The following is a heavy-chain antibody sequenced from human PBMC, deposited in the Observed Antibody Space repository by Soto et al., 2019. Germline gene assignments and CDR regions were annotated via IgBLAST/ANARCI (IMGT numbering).Heavy chain of an antibody. CDR1: GYTFTSYY. V-gene: IGHV1-46*01. CDR2: INPSGGST. Sequence: ASVKVSCKASGYTFTSYYMHWVRQAPGQGLEWMGIINPSGGSTGYAQKFQGRVTMTSDTSTSTVYMELSSLRSEDTAVYYCASHTKAWFGELLYDYYFDYWGQGTLVTVSS. J-gene: IGHJ4*02. D-gene: IGHD3-10*01. CDR3: ASHTKAWFGELLYDYYFDY.